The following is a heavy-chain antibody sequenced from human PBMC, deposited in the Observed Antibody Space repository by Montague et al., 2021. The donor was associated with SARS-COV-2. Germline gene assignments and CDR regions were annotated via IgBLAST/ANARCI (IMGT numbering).Heavy chain of an antibody. D-gene: IGHD3-9*01. CDR2: IYYSDTT. Sequence: SETLSLTCTVSGGSVISDTYFWSWIRQPPGKGLEWIAYIYYSDTTNNNPSFRSRVSISSDRSKNQFSLKLTSVTPADTAVYYCARAANTLSGFSNRPFEYWGQGILVTVSS. CDR3: ARAANTLSGFSNRPFEY. CDR1: GGSVISDTYF. V-gene: IGHV4-61*01. J-gene: IGHJ4*02.